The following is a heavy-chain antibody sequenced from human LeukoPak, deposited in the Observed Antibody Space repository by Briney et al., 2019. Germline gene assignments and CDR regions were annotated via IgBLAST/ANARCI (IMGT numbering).Heavy chain of an antibody. CDR2: ISAYNGNT. CDR3: AREAYCGADCYKYFDY. CDR1: GYTFTSYG. D-gene: IGHD2-21*02. V-gene: IGHV1-18*01. Sequence: ASVKVSCKASGYTFTSYGISWVRQAPGQGLEWMGWISAYNGNTNYAQKLQGRVTMTTDTSTSTAYMELRSLRSDDTAVYYCAREAYCGADCYKYFDYWGQGTLVTVSS. J-gene: IGHJ4*02.